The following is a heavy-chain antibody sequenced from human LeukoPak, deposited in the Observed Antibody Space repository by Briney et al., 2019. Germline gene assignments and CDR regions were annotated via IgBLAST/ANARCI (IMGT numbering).Heavy chain of an antibody. D-gene: IGHD2-2*01. CDR2: IYHSGST. CDR1: GYSISSGYY. Sequence: SETLSLNCAVSGYSISSGYYWGWIRQPPGKGLEWIGSIYHSGSTYYNPSLKSRVTISVDTSKNQFSLKLSSVTAADTAVYYCARQYQLGAFDIWGQGTMVTVSS. CDR3: ARQYQLGAFDI. J-gene: IGHJ3*02. V-gene: IGHV4-38-2*01.